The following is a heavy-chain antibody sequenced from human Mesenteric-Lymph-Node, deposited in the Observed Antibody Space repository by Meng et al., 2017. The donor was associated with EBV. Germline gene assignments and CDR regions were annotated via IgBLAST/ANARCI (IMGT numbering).Heavy chain of an antibody. J-gene: IGHJ4*01. Sequence: QVLLQDSGPGVGQPTGTLSLTCALSGDSIRSSNWGNWVCQPPGKRLEWVGEVYHTGSVNYNPSLKSRVIIVVDKSNNQYSLRLSSVTAAETAVYYCARVGYNYVYYFDFWGQGSLVTVSS. V-gene: IGHV4-4*02. CDR3: ARVGYNYVYYFDF. D-gene: IGHD5-24*01. CDR1: GDSIRSSNW. CDR2: VYHTGSV.